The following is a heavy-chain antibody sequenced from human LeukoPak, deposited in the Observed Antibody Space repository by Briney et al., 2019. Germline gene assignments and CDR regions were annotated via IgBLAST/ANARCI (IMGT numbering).Heavy chain of an antibody. J-gene: IGHJ4*02. CDR1: GFTFSSYA. CDR2: ISGSASST. CDR3: AKKAGSGSYYYFDY. D-gene: IGHD3-10*01. V-gene: IGHV3-23*01. Sequence: GGSLRLSCAASGFTFSSYAMSWVRQAPGKGLEWVSGISGSASSTYYADSVKGRFSISRDNSVNTLYLEMNSLRADDTAVYYCAKKAGSGSYYYFDYWGQGTLVTVSS.